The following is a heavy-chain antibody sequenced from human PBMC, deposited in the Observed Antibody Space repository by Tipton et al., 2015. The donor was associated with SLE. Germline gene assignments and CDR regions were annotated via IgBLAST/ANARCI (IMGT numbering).Heavy chain of an antibody. D-gene: IGHD2-2*01. J-gene: IGHJ4*02. CDR2: IYYSGST. V-gene: IGHV4-59*11. CDR1: GGSISSHY. CDR3: ARLSMPYFDY. Sequence: TLSLTCTVSGGSISSHYWSWIRQPPGKGLEWIGYIYYSGSTNYNPSLKSRVTISVDTSKNQFSLKLSSVTAADTAVYYCARLSMPYFDYWGQGTLVTVSS.